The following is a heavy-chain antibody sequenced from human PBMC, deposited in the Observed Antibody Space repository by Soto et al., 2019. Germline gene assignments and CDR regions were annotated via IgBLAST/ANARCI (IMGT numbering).Heavy chain of an antibody. CDR1: GFTVSSNY. V-gene: IGHV3-66*01. CDR3: ARDFKIMRLAGYSYGNYARYYYYGMDV. J-gene: IGHJ6*02. D-gene: IGHD5-18*01. CDR2: IYSGGST. Sequence: PGGSLRLSCAASGFTVSSNYMSWVRQAPGKGLEWVSVIYSGGSTYYADSVKGRFTISRDNSKNTLYLQMNSLRAEDTAVYYCARDFKIMRLAGYSYGNYARYYYYGMDVWGQGTTVTVSS.